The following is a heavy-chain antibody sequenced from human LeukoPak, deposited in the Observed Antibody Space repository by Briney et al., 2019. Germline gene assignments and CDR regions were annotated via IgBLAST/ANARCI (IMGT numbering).Heavy chain of an antibody. Sequence: SETLSLTCTVSGGSICSYYWSWIRQPAGKGLEWIGRIYTSGSTNYNPSLKSRVTMSVDTSKNQFSLKLSSVTAADTAVYYCARGSQHYDILTGYQPSYYFDYWGQGTLVTVSS. CDR1: GGSICSYY. V-gene: IGHV4-4*07. J-gene: IGHJ4*02. CDR3: ARGSQHYDILTGYQPSYYFDY. D-gene: IGHD3-9*01. CDR2: IYTSGST.